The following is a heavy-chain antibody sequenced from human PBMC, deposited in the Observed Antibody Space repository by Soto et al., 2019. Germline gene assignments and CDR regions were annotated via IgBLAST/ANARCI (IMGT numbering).Heavy chain of an antibody. D-gene: IGHD3-10*01. CDR1: GYTFTGYY. Sequence: ASVKVSCKASGYTFTGYYMHWVRQAPGQGLEWMGWINPNSGGTNYAQKFQGWVTMTRDTSISTAYMELSRLRSDDTAVYYCARALFYYGSAEADYYCGMDVWGQGTTVTVSS. CDR3: ARALFYYGSAEADYYCGMDV. V-gene: IGHV1-2*04. CDR2: INPNSGGT. J-gene: IGHJ6*02.